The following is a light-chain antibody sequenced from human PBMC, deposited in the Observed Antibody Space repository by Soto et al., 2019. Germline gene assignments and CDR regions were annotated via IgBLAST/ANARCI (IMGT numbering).Light chain of an antibody. CDR2: AAS. CDR1: QDISSY. V-gene: IGKV1-39*01. Sequence: DIPMTQSPSSLSASVGDRVTITCQATQDISSYLNWYQQKPGKAPKLLIYAASSLQSGVPSRFSGSGSGTDFTLTISSLQPEDFATYYCQQSYSTPPMYTFGQGTKLEIK. CDR3: QQSYSTPPMYT. J-gene: IGKJ2*01.